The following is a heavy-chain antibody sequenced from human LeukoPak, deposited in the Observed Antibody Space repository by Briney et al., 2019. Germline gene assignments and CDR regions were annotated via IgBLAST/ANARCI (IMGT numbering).Heavy chain of an antibody. D-gene: IGHD3-22*01. J-gene: IGHJ4*02. CDR1: GGTFSSYA. CDR3: ARESGPYDSSGYSPNFDY. V-gene: IGHV1-69*05. Sequence: SVKVPCKASGGTFSSYAISWVRQAPGQGLEWMGGIIPIFGTANYAQKFQGRVTITTDESTSTAYMELSSLRSEDTAVYYCARESGPYDSSGYSPNFDYWGQGTLVTVSS. CDR2: IIPIFGTA.